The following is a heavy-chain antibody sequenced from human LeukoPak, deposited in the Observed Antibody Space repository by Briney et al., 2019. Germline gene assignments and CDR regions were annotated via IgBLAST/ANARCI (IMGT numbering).Heavy chain of an antibody. J-gene: IGHJ4*02. CDR1: GFSLNTSAVG. CDR2: IYGDDDK. CDR3: AHSSSWPFDY. D-gene: IGHD6-13*01. Sequence: ESGPTLVNPTQTLTLTCTFSGFSLNTSAVGVGWIRQPPGRALEWLALIYGDDDKRYSPSLKSRLTISKDTSKNQVVLTMTDMDPVDTATYYCAHSSSWPFDYWGQGTLVTVSS. V-gene: IGHV2-5*02.